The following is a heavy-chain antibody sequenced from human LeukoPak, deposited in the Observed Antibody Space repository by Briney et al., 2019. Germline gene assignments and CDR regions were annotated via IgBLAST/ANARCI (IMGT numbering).Heavy chain of an antibody. CDR1: GGSINSTSYY. D-gene: IGHD3-22*01. CDR3: VRHDSNGYYCPLDY. J-gene: IGHJ4*02. Sequence: SETLSLTCTASGGSINSTSYYWGWIRQPPGKGLEWIGSIYYSGSTYYNPSLRSRVTISVDTSKNQFSLKLTSVTAADTAVYYCVRHDSNGYYCPLDYWGQGTLVTVSS. V-gene: IGHV4-39*01. CDR2: IYYSGST.